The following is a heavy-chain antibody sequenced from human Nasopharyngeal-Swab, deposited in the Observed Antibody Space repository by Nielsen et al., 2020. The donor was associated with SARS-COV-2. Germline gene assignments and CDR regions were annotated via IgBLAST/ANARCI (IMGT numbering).Heavy chain of an antibody. CDR2: AYFVGSP. V-gene: IGHV4-59*12. CDR1: GGSMRSYY. D-gene: IGHD2-15*01. CDR3: ARVMVATTIWFDP. Sequence: SETLSLTCTVSGGSMRSYYWNWIRQPPGKGLEWIGSAYFVGSPFYNPSLKSRVTISVDRSKKQFSLRLNSVTAADTAVYYCARVMVATTIWFDPWGRGTLVTVSS. J-gene: IGHJ5*02.